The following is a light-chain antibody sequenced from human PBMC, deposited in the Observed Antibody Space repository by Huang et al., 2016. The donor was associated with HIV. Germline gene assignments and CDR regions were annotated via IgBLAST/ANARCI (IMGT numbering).Light chain of an antibody. J-gene: IGKJ1*01. V-gene: IGKV3-15*01. CDR3: QQYNNWPPWT. Sequence: EIVMTQSPATLSVSPGERATLSCRASQSVSSNLAWYQQKPGQAPRLLSDCASTRATGIPARCSGSGSGTEFTLTISSLQSEDCAVYYCQQYNNWPPWTFGQGTKVEIK. CDR2: CAS. CDR1: QSVSSN.